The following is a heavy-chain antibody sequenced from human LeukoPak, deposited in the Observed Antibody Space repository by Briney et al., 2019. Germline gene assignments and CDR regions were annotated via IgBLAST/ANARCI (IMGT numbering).Heavy chain of an antibody. V-gene: IGHV3-53*01. D-gene: IGHD3-16*01. CDR2: LSSKYET. CDR1: GLIVSRNY. J-gene: IGHJ3*02. Sequence: GGSLRLSCAASGLIVSRNYMGGVRQAPGRGLEWVSALSSKYETYYADSVKGRFTISRDNSENTLYLQMNALRAEDTAIYYCYGIHLGDSFDIWGRGAMVIVFS. CDR3: YGIHLGDSFDI.